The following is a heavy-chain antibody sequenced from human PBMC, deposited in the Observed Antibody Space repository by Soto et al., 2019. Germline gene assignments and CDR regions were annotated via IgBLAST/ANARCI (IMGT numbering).Heavy chain of an antibody. CDR1: GGTFSSYA. D-gene: IGHD3-22*01. V-gene: IGHV1-69*06. CDR2: IIPIFDTP. CDR3: ASGVSASYYDTTGYSTPYYFDY. Sequence: QVQLVQSGAEVQKPGSSVRVSCKTSGGTFSSYAISWVRQAPGQGLVWMGGIIPIFDTPNYAQRFQGRVTITADTSPSTAYMELISLTSEDTAVYYCASGVSASYYDTTGYSTPYYFDYWGQGTLVTVSS. J-gene: IGHJ4*02.